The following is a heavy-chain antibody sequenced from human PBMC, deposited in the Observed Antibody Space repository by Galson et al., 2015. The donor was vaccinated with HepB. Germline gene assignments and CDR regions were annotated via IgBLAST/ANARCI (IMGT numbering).Heavy chain of an antibody. CDR2: IKSKTDGGTT. D-gene: IGHD3-10*01. CDR3: TTDRGDTGHDY. V-gene: IGHV3-15*01. J-gene: IGHJ4*02. Sequence: SLRLSCAASGFTFSNAWMSWVRQAPGKGLEWVGRIKSKTDGGTTDYAAPVKGRFTISRDDSKNTLYLQMNSLKTEDTAVYYCTTDRGDTGHDYWGQGTLVTVSS. CDR1: GFTFSNAW.